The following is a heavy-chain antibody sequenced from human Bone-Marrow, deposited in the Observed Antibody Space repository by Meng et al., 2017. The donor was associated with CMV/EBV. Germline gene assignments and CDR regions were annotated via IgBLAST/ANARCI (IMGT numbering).Heavy chain of an antibody. CDR1: GYTFTSYD. Sequence: ASVKVSCKASGYTFTSYDINWVRQATGQGLEWMGWMNPNSGNTGYAQKFQGRVTMTRNTSISTAYMELSSLRSEDTAVYYCARASYDFWSGYYLYYYYYYGMGVWGQGTTVTVSS. V-gene: IGHV1-8*01. CDR3: ARASYDFWSGYYLYYYYYYGMGV. CDR2: MNPNSGNT. D-gene: IGHD3-3*01. J-gene: IGHJ6*02.